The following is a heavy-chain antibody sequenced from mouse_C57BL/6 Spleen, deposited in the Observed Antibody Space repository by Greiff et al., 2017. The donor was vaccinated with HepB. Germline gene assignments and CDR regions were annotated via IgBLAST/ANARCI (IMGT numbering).Heavy chain of an antibody. CDR2: ISYDGSN. J-gene: IGHJ4*01. D-gene: IGHD1-1*01. Sequence: EVQRVESGPGLVKPSQSLSLTCSVTGYSITSGYYWNWIRQFPGNKLEWMGYISYDGSNNYNPSLKNRISITRDTSKNQFFLKLNSVTTEDTATYYCARWDYYGSSYHAMDYWGQGTSVTVSS. V-gene: IGHV3-6*01. CDR1: GYSITSGYY. CDR3: ARWDYYGSSYHAMDY.